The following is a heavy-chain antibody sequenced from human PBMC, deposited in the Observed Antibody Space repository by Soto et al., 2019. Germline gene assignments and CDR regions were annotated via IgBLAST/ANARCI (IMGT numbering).Heavy chain of an antibody. V-gene: IGHV5-10-1*01. J-gene: IGHJ5*02. CDR1: GYSFTSYW. CDR3: ARQAGGFGVYGGWFDP. CDR2: IDPSDSYT. D-gene: IGHD3-10*01. Sequence: PGESLKISCEGSGYSFTSYWISWVRQMPGKGLEWMGRIDPSDSYTNYSPSFQGHVTISADKSISTAYLQWSSLKASDTAMYYCARQAGGFGVYGGWFDPRGQGTLVTVSS.